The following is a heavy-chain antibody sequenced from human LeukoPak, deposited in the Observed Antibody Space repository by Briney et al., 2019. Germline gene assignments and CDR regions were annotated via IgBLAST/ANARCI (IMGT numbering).Heavy chain of an antibody. CDR1: GFTFSTAW. Sequence: NSGGSLRLSCAASGFTFSTAWMSWVRQAPGKGLEWVGRVKIKSDGGTTEYAASVKGRFTISRDDSKNTLYLQMNSLKTEDTAVYYCAKDMGYFTNWGQGTLVTVSS. D-gene: IGHD2-8*01. V-gene: IGHV3-15*01. CDR3: AKDMGYFTN. CDR2: VKIKSDGGTT. J-gene: IGHJ4*02.